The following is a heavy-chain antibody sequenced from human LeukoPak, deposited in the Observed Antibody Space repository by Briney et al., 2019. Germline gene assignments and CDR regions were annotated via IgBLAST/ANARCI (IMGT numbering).Heavy chain of an antibody. V-gene: IGHV1-2*02. D-gene: IGHD2-2*01. CDR3: ARASWVPAAIDYYYMDV. CDR2: INPNSGGT. J-gene: IGHJ6*03. Sequence: GASVKVSCKASEYTFTDSDMHWVRQAPGQGLEWMGWINPNSGGTNYAQKFQGRVTMTRDTSISTAYMELSRLRSDDTAVYYCARASWVPAAIDYYYMDVWGKGTTVTVSS. CDR1: EYTFTDSD.